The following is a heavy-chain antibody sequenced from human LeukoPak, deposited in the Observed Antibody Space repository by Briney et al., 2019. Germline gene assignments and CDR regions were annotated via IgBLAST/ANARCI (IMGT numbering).Heavy chain of an antibody. CDR3: AKWGYCSSTSCYPYFDY. D-gene: IGHD2-2*01. V-gene: IGHV3-23*01. CDR2: ISGSGGST. J-gene: IGHJ4*02. CDR1: GFTFSSYA. Sequence: GGSLRLSCAASGFTFSSYAMSWVRQAPGKGLEWVSAISGSGGSTYYADSVKGRFTISRDNSKNTLYLQMNSLRAEDTAVYYCAKWGYCSSTSCYPYFDYWGQGTLVTVSS.